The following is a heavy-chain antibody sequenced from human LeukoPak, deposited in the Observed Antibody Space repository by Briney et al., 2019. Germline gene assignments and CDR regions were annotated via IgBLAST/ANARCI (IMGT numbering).Heavy chain of an antibody. J-gene: IGHJ4*02. CDR2: IRYDGSNK. V-gene: IGHV3-30*02. CDR1: GFTFSSYS. CDR3: AKDDSYYGSGSYFSRPPDY. Sequence: GGSLRLSCAASGFTFSSYSMNWVRQAPGKGLEWVAFIRYDGSNKYYADSVKGRFTISRDNSKNTLYLQMNSLRAEDTAVYYCAKDDSYYGSGSYFSRPPDYWGQGTLVTVSS. D-gene: IGHD3-10*01.